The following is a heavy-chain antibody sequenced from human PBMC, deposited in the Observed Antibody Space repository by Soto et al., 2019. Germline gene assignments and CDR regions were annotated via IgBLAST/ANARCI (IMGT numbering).Heavy chain of an antibody. D-gene: IGHD3-22*01. CDR3: AKDPRYYYDSSGPIRY. J-gene: IGHJ4*02. V-gene: IGHV3-23*01. CDR2: ISGSGGST. Sequence: GGSLRLSCAASGFTFSSYAMSWVRQAPGKGLEWVSAISGSGGSTYYADSVKGRFTISRDNSKNTLYLQMNSLRAGDTAVYYCAKDPRYYYDSSGPIRYWGQGTLVTVSS. CDR1: GFTFSSYA.